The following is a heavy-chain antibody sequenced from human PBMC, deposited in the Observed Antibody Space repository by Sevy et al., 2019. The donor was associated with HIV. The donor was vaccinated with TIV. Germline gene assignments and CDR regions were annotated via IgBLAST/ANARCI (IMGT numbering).Heavy chain of an antibody. D-gene: IGHD6-13*01. CDR1: GFTFISYS. V-gene: IGHV3-21*01. J-gene: IGHJ4*02. CDR3: AKESWAASGTLDY. Sequence: GGSLRLSYAASGFTFISYSINWVRQAPGRGLEWVAAIDSSSTYMYYADSVKGRFTISRDNAKNSLYLQMNSLRAEDTAVYYCAKESWAASGTLDYWGQGTLVTVSS. CDR2: IDSSSTYM.